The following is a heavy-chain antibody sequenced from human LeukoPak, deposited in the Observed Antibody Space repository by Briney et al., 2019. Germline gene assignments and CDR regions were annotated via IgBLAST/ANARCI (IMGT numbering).Heavy chain of an antibody. CDR1: GVSFNIYY. J-gene: IGHJ4*02. CDR3: ARDGGYDSGVFDF. V-gene: IGHV4-4*07. Sequence: PSETLSLTCNVSGVSFNIYYWSWLRQTPGKGLEWIGRSHGSGSTNYNPSLKNRVTISIDKSKNHLSLSLRSVTAADTALYFCARDGGYDSGVFDFWGQGTLVTVSS. CDR2: SHGSGST. D-gene: IGHD3-22*01.